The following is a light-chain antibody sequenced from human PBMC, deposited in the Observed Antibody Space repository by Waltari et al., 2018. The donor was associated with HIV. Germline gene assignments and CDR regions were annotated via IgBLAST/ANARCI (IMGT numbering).Light chain of an antibody. V-gene: IGLV1-44*01. J-gene: IGLJ2*01. CDR3: ASWDDRLHNSVVSGGSVV. CDR2: SDD. CDR1: ASDLGHNA. Sequence: SMLTQPPSLSGVPGQRVIISSSGSASDLGHNAVSWYRQVPGAAPTLLIHSDDQRPSGVSDRVSGSKYDTSAALVINGLQSDDEADYYCASWDDRLHNSVVSGGSVVFCGGTKLTV.